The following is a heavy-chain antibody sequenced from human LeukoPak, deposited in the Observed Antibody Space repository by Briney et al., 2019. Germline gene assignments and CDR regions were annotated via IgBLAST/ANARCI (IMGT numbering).Heavy chain of an antibody. V-gene: IGHV3-21*01. CDR3: ARELAIVVVPAATDN. CDR2: ISSSSSYI. J-gene: IGHJ4*02. CDR1: VFTFSSYS. Sequence: GGSLRLSCAASVFTFSSYSMNWVRQAPGKGLEWVSSISSSSSYIYYADSVKGRFTISRDNAKNSLYLQMNSLRAEDTAVYYCARELAIVVVPAATDNWGQGTLVTVSS. D-gene: IGHD2-2*01.